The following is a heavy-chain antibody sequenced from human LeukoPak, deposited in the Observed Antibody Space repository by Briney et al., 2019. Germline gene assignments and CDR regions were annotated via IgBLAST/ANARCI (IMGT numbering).Heavy chain of an antibody. Sequence: GGSLRLSCAASGFTFSSYWMSWVRQAPGKGLEWVANIKQDGSEKYYVDSVKGRFTISRDNAKNSLYLQMNSLRAEDTALYYCASVRYSSGWYYFDYWGQGTLVTVSS. CDR1: GFTFSSYW. J-gene: IGHJ4*02. D-gene: IGHD6-19*01. CDR2: IKQDGSEK. CDR3: ASVRYSSGWYYFDY. V-gene: IGHV3-7*03.